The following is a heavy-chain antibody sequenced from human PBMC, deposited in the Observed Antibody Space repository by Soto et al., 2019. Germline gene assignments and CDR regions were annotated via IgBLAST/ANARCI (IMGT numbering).Heavy chain of an antibody. CDR1: GFTFSSYG. J-gene: IGHJ4*02. V-gene: IGHV3-33*01. Sequence: GSLRLSCAASGFTFSSYGMHWVRQAPGKGLEWVAVIWYDGSNKYYADSVKGRFTISRDNSKNTLYLQMNSLRAEDTAVYYCARSIAAAGLDYWGQGTLVTVSS. CDR2: IWYDGSNK. CDR3: ARSIAAAGLDY. D-gene: IGHD6-13*01.